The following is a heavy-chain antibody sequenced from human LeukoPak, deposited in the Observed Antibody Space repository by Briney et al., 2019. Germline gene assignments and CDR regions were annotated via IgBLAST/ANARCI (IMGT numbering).Heavy chain of an antibody. CDR2: ISGSGEDA. V-gene: IGHV3-23*01. CDR1: GFTFNNYP. CDR3: AKDRSSSPQPPN. Sequence: PGGSLRLSCAASGFTFNNYPMIWVRQAPGKGLESVSSISGSGEDAYYADSVKGRFTISRDNSKNTLYLQMNSLRAEDTAVYYCAKDRSSSPQPPNWGQGTLVTVSS. D-gene: IGHD6-13*01. J-gene: IGHJ4*02.